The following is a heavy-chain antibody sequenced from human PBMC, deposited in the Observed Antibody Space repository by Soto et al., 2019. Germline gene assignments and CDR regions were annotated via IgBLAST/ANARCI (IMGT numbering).Heavy chain of an antibody. Sequence: ASVKVSCKASGYTFSSYGINWVRQAPGQGLEWLGWISPYDGNTKYAQILQGRVSMTTDTSTKTAYMEVRSLRSDDTAVYYCARGITLPTPLDYWGQGTLVTGSS. J-gene: IGHJ4*02. CDR1: GYTFSSYG. CDR2: ISPYDGNT. D-gene: IGHD1-20*01. V-gene: IGHV1-18*01. CDR3: ARGITLPTPLDY.